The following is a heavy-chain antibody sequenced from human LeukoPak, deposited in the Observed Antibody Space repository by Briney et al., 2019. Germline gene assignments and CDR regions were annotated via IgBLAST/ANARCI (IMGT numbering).Heavy chain of an antibody. V-gene: IGHV3-48*02. D-gene: IGHD1-26*01. CDR1: GFTFSSYS. J-gene: IGHJ4*02. CDR3: ASSGSYRFDY. CDR2: ITASGTAM. Sequence: GGSLRLSCAASGFTFSSYSMNWVRQAPGKGLEWVSHITASGTAMFYADSVKGRFTISRDNTKNSLYLQMNSLRDEDTAVYYCASSGSYRFDYWGQGTLVTVSS.